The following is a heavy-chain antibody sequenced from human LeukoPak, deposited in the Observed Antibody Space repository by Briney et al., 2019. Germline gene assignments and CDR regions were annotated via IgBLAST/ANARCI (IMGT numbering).Heavy chain of an antibody. V-gene: IGHV4-39*01. Sequence: PSETLSLTCIVSGGSISSSNFHWGWIRQPPGKGLEWIASVSYGGSTYYNLSLKSRVTISVDTSKTQFSLKLSSVTAADTAVYYCARFRGYYDSSGPYYFDYWGQGTLVTVSS. D-gene: IGHD3-22*01. CDR3: ARFRGYYDSSGPYYFDY. J-gene: IGHJ4*02. CDR1: GGSISSSNFH. CDR2: VSYGGST.